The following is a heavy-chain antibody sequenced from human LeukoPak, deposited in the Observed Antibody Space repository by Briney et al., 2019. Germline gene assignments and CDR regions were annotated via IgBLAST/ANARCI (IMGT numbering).Heavy chain of an antibody. D-gene: IGHD2-15*01. CDR3: ARRLLGYCSGGSCEYYFDY. CDR2: IYPGDSDT. V-gene: IGHV5-51*07. J-gene: IGHJ4*02. Sequence: GESLKISCEGSGYRFASYWIGWVHQMPGKGLEWIGIIYPGDSDTRYSPSFQGQVTISADKSISTAYLQWSSLKASDTAMYYCARRLLGYCSGGSCEYYFDYWGQETLVTVSS. CDR1: GYRFASYW.